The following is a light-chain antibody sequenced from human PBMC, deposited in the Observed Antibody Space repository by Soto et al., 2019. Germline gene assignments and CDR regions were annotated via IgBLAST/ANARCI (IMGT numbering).Light chain of an antibody. CDR1: QSVSSN. CDR3: QQYNNWPWT. CDR2: GAS. J-gene: IGKJ1*01. V-gene: IGKV3-15*01. Sequence: EIVMTQSPATLSVSLGERATLSCRASQSVSSNLAWYKQKPGQPPSLLIYGASARATGIPARFSGSGSGTEFTLTISSLQSEDFAVYYCQQYNNWPWTFGQGTKVEIK.